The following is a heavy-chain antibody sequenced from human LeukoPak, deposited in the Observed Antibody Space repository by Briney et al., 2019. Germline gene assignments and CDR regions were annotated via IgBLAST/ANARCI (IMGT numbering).Heavy chain of an antibody. Sequence: PSETLSLTCTVSGGSITTTSYYWGWIRQPPGMGLEWIGSIYYSGSTYYNPSLKTRVTISVDTSKNQFSLKLSSVTAADTAVYYCARHSGSYYQPWDYWGQGTLVTVSS. CDR1: GGSITTTSYY. J-gene: IGHJ4*02. CDR3: ARHSGSYYQPWDY. CDR2: IYYSGST. V-gene: IGHV4-39*01. D-gene: IGHD1-26*01.